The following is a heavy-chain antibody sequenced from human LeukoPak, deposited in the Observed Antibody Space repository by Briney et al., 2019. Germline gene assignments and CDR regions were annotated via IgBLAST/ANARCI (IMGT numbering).Heavy chain of an antibody. CDR3: ARGIAAAGTYYYGMDV. J-gene: IGHJ6*02. D-gene: IGHD6-13*01. V-gene: IGHV3-66*01. CDR1: GFTVSSNY. CDR2: IYSGGST. Sequence: GGSLRLSCAASGFTVSSNYMSWVRQAPGKGLERVSVIYSGGSTYYADSVKGRFTISRDNSKNTLYLQMNSLRAEDTAVYYCARGIAAAGTYYYGMDVWGQGTTVTVSS.